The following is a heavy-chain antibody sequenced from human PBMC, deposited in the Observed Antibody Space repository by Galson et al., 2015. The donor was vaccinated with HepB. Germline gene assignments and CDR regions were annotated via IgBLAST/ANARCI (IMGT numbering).Heavy chain of an antibody. Sequence: SLRLSCEASGFNFDDYAMNWGRQAPVTGLEWVAGIYWDSTSTRYVDAVKGRFTISRNNAKNSLFLQMNSLRAEDTALYYCARHFFGVSYGDWPNAFDLWGQGTMVTVSS. J-gene: IGHJ3*01. CDR3: ARHFFGVSYGDWPNAFDL. CDR1: GFNFDDYA. CDR2: IYWDSTST. D-gene: IGHD4-17*01. V-gene: IGHV3-20*04.